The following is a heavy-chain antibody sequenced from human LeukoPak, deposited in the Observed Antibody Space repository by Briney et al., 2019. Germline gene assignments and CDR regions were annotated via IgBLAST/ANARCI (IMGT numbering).Heavy chain of an antibody. D-gene: IGHD5-18*01. J-gene: IGHJ6*03. CDR2: INHSGST. CDR3: ARGYSYGLYYYYMDV. CDR1: GGSFSGYY. Sequence: SETLSLTCAVYGGSFSGYYWSWIRQPPGKGLEWIGEINHSGSTNYNPSLKSRVTISVDTSKNQFSLKLSSVTAADTAVYYCARGYSYGLYYYYMDVWGKGTTVTVSS. V-gene: IGHV4-34*01.